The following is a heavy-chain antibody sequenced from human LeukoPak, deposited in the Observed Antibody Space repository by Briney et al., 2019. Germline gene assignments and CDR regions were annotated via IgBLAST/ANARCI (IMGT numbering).Heavy chain of an antibody. CDR2: ISSSSSYI. CDR3: ARETWAVNYYGSSYYYYMDV. Sequence: GGSLRLSCAASGFTFSSYSMNWVRQAPGKGLEWVSSISSSSSYIYYADSVKGRFTISRDNAKNSLYLQMNSLRAEDTAVYYCARETWAVNYYGSSYYYYMDVWGKGTTVTVSS. V-gene: IGHV3-21*01. D-gene: IGHD3-10*01. J-gene: IGHJ6*03. CDR1: GFTFSSYS.